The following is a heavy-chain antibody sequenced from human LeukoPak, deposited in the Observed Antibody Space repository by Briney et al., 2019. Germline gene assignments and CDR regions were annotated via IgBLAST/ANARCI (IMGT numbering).Heavy chain of an antibody. Sequence: GSLRLSCAASGFTFSSYAMSWVRQAPGKGLEWVSAISGSGGSTYYADSVKGRFTISRDNSKNTLYLQMNSLRAEDTAVYYCASLVVVPAAPFNWFDPWGQGTLVTVSS. CDR1: GFTFSSYA. CDR2: ISGSGGST. CDR3: ASLVVVPAAPFNWFDP. D-gene: IGHD2-2*01. J-gene: IGHJ5*02. V-gene: IGHV3-23*01.